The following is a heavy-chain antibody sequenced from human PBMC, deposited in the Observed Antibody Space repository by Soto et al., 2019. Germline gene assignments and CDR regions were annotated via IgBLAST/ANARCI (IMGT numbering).Heavy chain of an antibody. CDR3: TRDDVHCDCVSCYGVPMEV. Sequence: EVQLVESGGDLVQPGGSLRLSCAASGFSVNSKYMSWVRQAPGKGLEWVSLIQSGGSTYYAGSVKGRFTISRDFTENTLCLQTNSLRLYVTAVYYCTRDDVHCDCVSCYGVPMEVWGKGTTVTVSA. CDR1: GFSVNSKY. J-gene: IGHJ6*04. CDR2: IQSGGST. D-gene: IGHD2-15*01. V-gene: IGHV3-66*01.